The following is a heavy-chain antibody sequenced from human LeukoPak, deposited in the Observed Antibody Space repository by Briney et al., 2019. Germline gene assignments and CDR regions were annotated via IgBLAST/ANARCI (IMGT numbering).Heavy chain of an antibody. Sequence: SETLSLTCTVSGGSISSGGYYWSWIRQPPGKGLEWIGYIYHGGSTYYNPSLKSRVTISVDRSKNQFSLKLSSVTAADTAVYYCARSYRDTSGSIFGVVIIPVCHDAFDIWGQGTMVTVSS. CDR3: ARSYRDTSGSIFGVVIIPVCHDAFDI. J-gene: IGHJ3*02. CDR2: IYHGGST. D-gene: IGHD3-3*01. V-gene: IGHV4-30-2*01. CDR1: GGSISSGGYY.